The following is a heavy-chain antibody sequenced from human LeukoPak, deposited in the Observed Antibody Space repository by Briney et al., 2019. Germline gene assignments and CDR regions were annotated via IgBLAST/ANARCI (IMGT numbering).Heavy chain of an antibody. Sequence: SETLSLTCSVSGGSISTYYWSWIRQPAGKGLEWIAQIHISGRTDLNPSLKSRVSISMDTPNDQFSLMINSVTAADTAIYYCAGRGLTTGWTFDYWGHGTQVTVSS. V-gene: IGHV4-4*07. J-gene: IGHJ4*01. CDR2: IHISGRT. CDR1: GGSISTYY. D-gene: IGHD6-19*01. CDR3: AGRGLTTGWTFDY.